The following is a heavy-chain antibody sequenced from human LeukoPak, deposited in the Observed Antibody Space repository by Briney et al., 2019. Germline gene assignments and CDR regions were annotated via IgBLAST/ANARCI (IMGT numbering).Heavy chain of an antibody. CDR2: IYYSGST. CDR1: GGSISSYY. D-gene: IGHD3-22*01. CDR3: ARHGVYDSSGYYHP. J-gene: IGHJ5*02. V-gene: IGHV4-59*08. Sequence: SETLSLTCTVSGGSISSYYWSWIRQPPGKGLEWIGYIYYSGSTNYNPSLKSRVTISVDTSKNQFSLKLSSVTAADTAVYYCARHGVYDSSGYYHPWGQGTLVTVSS.